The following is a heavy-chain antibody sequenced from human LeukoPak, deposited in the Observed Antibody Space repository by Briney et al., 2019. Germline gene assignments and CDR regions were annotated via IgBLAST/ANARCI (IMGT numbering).Heavy chain of an antibody. CDR2: IIPIFGTA. D-gene: IGHD3-3*01. Sequence: SVKVSCKASGGTFSSYAISWVRQAPGQGLEWVGGIIPIFGTANYAQKFQGRVTITADESTSTAYMELSSLRSEDTAVYYCARVRVKGGRITMPNYYYYGMDVWGQGTTVTVSS. J-gene: IGHJ6*02. CDR3: ARVRVKGGRITMPNYYYYGMDV. CDR1: GGTFSSYA. V-gene: IGHV1-69*13.